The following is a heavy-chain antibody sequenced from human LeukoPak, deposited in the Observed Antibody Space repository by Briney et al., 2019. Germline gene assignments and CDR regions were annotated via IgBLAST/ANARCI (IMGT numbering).Heavy chain of an antibody. Sequence: SETLSLTCTVSGGSISSYYWGWIRQPPGKGLEWIGSIYYSGSTYYNPSLKSRVTISVDTSKNQFSLKLSSVTAADTAVYYCARGAGRRRYYFDYWGQGTLVTVSS. D-gene: IGHD1-26*01. V-gene: IGHV4-39*01. CDR3: ARGAGRRRYYFDY. CDR2: IYYSGST. CDR1: GGSISSYY. J-gene: IGHJ4*02.